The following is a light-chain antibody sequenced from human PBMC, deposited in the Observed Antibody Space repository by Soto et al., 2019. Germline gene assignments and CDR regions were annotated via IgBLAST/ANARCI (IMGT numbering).Light chain of an antibody. V-gene: IGLV7-46*01. J-gene: IGLJ1*01. CDR3: LLLYRGNRRV. CDR2: DTS. Sequence: QAVVTQGPSLTVSPGGTVTLTCGSSTGPVTSSHYPYWFQQKPGQAPRTLIYDTSNRYSWTPARFSASLLGDKAALTLSGAQPEDEADYYCLLLYRGNRRVFGAGTKLTVL. CDR1: TGPVTSSHY.